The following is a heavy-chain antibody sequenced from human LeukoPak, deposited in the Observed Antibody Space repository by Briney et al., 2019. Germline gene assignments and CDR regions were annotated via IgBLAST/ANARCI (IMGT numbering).Heavy chain of an antibody. D-gene: IGHD3-22*01. CDR1: GGTFSSYA. CDR2: IIPIFGTA. J-gene: IGHJ4*02. V-gene: IGHV1-69*13. CDR3: AREGYIYYDSSGQKRFDH. Sequence: SVKVSCKASGGTFSSYAISWVRQAPGQGLEWMGGIIPIFGTANYAQKFQGRVTITADESTSTAYMELSSLRSEDTAVYYCAREGYIYYDSSGQKRFDHWGQGTLVTVSS.